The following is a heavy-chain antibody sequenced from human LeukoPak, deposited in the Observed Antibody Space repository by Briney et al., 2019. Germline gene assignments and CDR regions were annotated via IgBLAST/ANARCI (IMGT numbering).Heavy chain of an antibody. D-gene: IGHD1-26*01. J-gene: IGHJ4*02. CDR2: INHSGST. CDR3: ARALLSGSYYTTHFDY. V-gene: IGHV4-34*01. Sequence: SETLSLTCAVYGGSFSGYYWSWIRQPPGKGLEWIGEINHSGSTNYNPSLKSRVTISVGTSKNQFSLKPSSVTAADTAVYYCARALLSGSYYTTHFDYWGQGTLVTVSS. CDR1: GGSFSGYY.